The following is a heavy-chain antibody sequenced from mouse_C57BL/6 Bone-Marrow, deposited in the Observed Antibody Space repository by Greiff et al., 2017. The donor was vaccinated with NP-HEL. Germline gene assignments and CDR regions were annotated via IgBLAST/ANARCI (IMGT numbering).Heavy chain of an antibody. Sequence: VQLQQSGAELVRPGASVKLSCTASGFNIKDDYMHWVKQRPEQGLEWIGWIDPENGDTEYASKFPGKATITADTSSNTAYLQLSSLTSEDTAVYYCTAEGYYDYGTGYYYAMDYWGQGNSVTVSS. V-gene: IGHV14-4*01. CDR3: TAEGYYDYGTGYYYAMDY. D-gene: IGHD2-4*01. CDR2: IDPENGDT. CDR1: GFNIKDDY. J-gene: IGHJ4*01.